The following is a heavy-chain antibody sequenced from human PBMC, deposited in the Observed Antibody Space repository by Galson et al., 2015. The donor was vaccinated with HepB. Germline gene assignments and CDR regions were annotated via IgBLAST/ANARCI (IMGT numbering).Heavy chain of an antibody. CDR3: ASEPLASYSSSSVDY. V-gene: IGHV6-1*01. D-gene: IGHD6-13*01. CDR1: GDSVSSDSAA. Sequence: CAISGDSVSSDSAAWNWIRQSPSRGLEWLGRTYYRSKWYNDYAVSVKSRITINPDTSKNQFSLQLNSVTPEDTAVYYCASEPLASYSSSSVDYWGQGTLVTVSS. CDR2: TYYRSKWYN. J-gene: IGHJ4*02.